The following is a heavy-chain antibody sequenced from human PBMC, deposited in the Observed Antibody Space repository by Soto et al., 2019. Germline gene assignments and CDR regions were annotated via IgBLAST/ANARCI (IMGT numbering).Heavy chain of an antibody. V-gene: IGHV3-23*01. CDR1: GFTFSSYA. J-gene: IGHJ6*02. CDR3: AKPPLQQLAYYGMDV. CDR2: ISGSGGST. Sequence: EVQLLESGGGLVQPGGSLSLSCAASGFTFSSYAMSWVRQAPGKGLEWVSAISGSGGSTYYADSVKGRFTISRDNSKNTLYLQMNSLRAEDTAVYYCAKPPLQQLAYYGMDVWGQGTTVTVSS. D-gene: IGHD6-13*01.